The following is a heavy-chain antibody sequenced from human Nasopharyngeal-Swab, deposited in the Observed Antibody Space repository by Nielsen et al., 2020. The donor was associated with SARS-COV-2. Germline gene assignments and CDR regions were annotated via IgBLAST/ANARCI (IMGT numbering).Heavy chain of an antibody. CDR3: AKADGDSFDY. CDR2: IYYSGST. J-gene: IGHJ4*02. V-gene: IGHV4-39*01. CDR1: GGSFSSYY. D-gene: IGHD4-17*01. Sequence: SETLSLTCAVYGGSFSSYYWGWIRQPPGKGLEWIGSIYYSGSTYYNPSLKSRVTISVDTSKNQFSLKLSSVTAADTAVYYCAKADGDSFDYWGQGTLVTVSS.